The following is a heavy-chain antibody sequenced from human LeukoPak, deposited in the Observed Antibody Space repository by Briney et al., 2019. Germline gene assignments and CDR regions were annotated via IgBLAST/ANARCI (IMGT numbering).Heavy chain of an antibody. V-gene: IGHV4-4*07. CDR2: IYTSGST. J-gene: IGHJ4*02. Sequence: PSETLSLTCTVSGGSISSYYWSWIRQPAGKGLEWIGRIYTSGSTNYNPSLESRVTMSVDTSKNQFSLKLSSVTAADTAVYYCARDYGMYYDILTGYYGAEYYFDYWGQGTLVTVSS. D-gene: IGHD3-9*01. CDR3: ARDYGMYYDILTGYYGAEYYFDY. CDR1: GGSISSYY.